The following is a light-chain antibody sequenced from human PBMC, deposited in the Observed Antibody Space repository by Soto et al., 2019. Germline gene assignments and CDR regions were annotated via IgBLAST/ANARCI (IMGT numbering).Light chain of an antibody. J-gene: IGLJ2*01. CDR2: EVS. CDR3: SSYAGSNNVV. Sequence: QSALTQPASVSGSPGQSITISCTGTSSDVGGYNHVSWYQQHPGKAPKLMIYEVSNRPSGVSNRFSGFKSGNTASLIISGLQAEDEADYYCSSYAGSNNVVFGGGTKLTVL. CDR1: SSDVGGYNH. V-gene: IGLV2-14*01.